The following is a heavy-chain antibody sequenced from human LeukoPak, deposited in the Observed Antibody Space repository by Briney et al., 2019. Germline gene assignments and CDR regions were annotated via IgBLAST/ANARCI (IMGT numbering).Heavy chain of an antibody. CDR3: ARDRVGSGWPRPFYFEF. J-gene: IGHJ4*02. D-gene: IGHD6-19*01. CDR2: GITNTGAT. Sequence: ASVKVSCKPSGYTFTSYYLHWVRQAPGQAHERMGCGITNTGATICAQQFQRRVTLSRDTSISTAYMDLSSLRSDDTAVYYCARDRVGSGWPRPFYFEFWGQGTLVTVSS. V-gene: IGHV1-2*02. CDR1: GYTFTSYY.